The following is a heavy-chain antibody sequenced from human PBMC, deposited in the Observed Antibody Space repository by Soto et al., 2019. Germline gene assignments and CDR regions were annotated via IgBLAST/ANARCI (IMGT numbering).Heavy chain of an antibody. Sequence: QVQLQQWGAGLLKPSETLSLTCAVYGGSFSGYYWSWIRQPPGKGLEWIGEINRSGSTNYNPSLKSRVTISVDTSKNQFSLKLSSVTAADTAVYYCARTRGRSSYYGSGSYTSGFDPWGQGTLVTVSS. CDR1: GGSFSGYY. V-gene: IGHV4-34*01. CDR2: INRSGST. CDR3: ARTRGRSSYYGSGSYTSGFDP. D-gene: IGHD3-10*01. J-gene: IGHJ5*02.